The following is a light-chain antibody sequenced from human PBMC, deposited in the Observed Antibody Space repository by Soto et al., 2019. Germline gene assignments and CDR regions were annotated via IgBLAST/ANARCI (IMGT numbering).Light chain of an antibody. CDR3: MQALQTPAT. CDR1: QSLLHSNGYNY. Sequence: IVRTQSPLSLPVTPGEPASISCRSSQSLLHSNGYNYLDWYLQKPGQSPQLLIYLGSNRASGVPDRFSGSGSCTDFTLKISRVEAEDVGVYYCMQALQTPATFGQGTRLEIK. J-gene: IGKJ5*01. CDR2: LGS. V-gene: IGKV2-28*01.